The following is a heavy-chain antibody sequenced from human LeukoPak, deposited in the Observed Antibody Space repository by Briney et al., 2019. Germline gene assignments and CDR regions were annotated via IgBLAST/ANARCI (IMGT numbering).Heavy chain of an antibody. CDR2: INPNSGGT. D-gene: IGHD3-16*02. CDR1: GYTFTGYY. CDR3: ARASWDYVWGSYRYSPHMDV. V-gene: IGHV1-2*02. J-gene: IGHJ6*03. Sequence: ASVKVSCKASGYTFTGYYMHWVRQAPGQGLEWMGWINPNSGGTNYAQKFQGRVTMTRDTSISTAYMELSRLRSDDTAVYYCARASWDYVWGSYRYSPHMDVWGKGTTVTVSS.